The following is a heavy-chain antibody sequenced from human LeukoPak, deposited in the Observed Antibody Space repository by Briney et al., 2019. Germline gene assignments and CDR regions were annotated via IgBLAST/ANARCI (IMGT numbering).Heavy chain of an antibody. D-gene: IGHD2-2*01. V-gene: IGHV3-21*01. J-gene: IGHJ4*02. CDR2: ISSSSSCI. CDR3: AREVPVVVPAAPDY. CDR1: GFTFSSYS. Sequence: GGSLRLSCAASGFTFSSYSMNWVRQAPGKGLECVSSISSSSSCIYYADSVKGRFTISRDNAKNSLYLQMNSLRAEDTAVYYCAREVPVVVPAAPDYWGQGTLVTVSS.